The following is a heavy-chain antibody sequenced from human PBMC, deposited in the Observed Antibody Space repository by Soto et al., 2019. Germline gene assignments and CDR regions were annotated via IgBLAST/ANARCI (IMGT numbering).Heavy chain of an antibody. J-gene: IGHJ6*02. V-gene: IGHV3-30*03. D-gene: IGHD1-26*01. CDR2: ISYDGSNK. CDR3: ARDMTVGATPYYYYYGMDV. Sequence: PGGSLRLSCAASGFTVSSNYMSWVRQAPGKGLEWVAVISYDGSNKYYADSVKGRFTISRDNSKNTLYLQMNSLRAEDTAVYYCARDMTVGATPYYYYYGMDVWGQGTTVTVSS. CDR1: GFTVSSNY.